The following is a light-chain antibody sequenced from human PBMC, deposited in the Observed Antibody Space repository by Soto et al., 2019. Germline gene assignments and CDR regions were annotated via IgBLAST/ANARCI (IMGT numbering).Light chain of an antibody. CDR3: SSYTSSSTLV. CDR1: SSDVGGYVY. J-gene: IGLJ3*02. Sequence: QSALTQPASVSGSPGQSITISCTGTSSDVGGYVYVSWYQQHPGKAPKLIIYEVSNRPSGVSNRFSGSKSGNTASLTISGLQAEDEADYYCSSYTSSSTLVFGGGTKLTVL. CDR2: EVS. V-gene: IGLV2-14*01.